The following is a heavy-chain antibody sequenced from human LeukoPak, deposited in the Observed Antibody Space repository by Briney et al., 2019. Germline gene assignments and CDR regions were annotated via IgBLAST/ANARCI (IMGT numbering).Heavy chain of an antibody. CDR2: LSSRGSYI. V-gene: IGHV3-21*04. J-gene: IGHJ4*02. CDR3: AKDMGFLEWLEGG. Sequence: GGSLRLSCAASGFTFSGYSMNWVRQAPGKGLEWVSSLSSRGSYIYYADSVKGRFTISRDNAKNSLYLQMNNLRAEDTAVYYCAKDMGFLEWLEGGWGQGTLVTVSS. CDR1: GFTFSGYS. D-gene: IGHD3-3*01.